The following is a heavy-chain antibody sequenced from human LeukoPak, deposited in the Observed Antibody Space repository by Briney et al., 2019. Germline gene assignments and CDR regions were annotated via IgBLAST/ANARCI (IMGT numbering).Heavy chain of an antibody. CDR3: ARGRSWSFDY. CDR2: IYYSGST. D-gene: IGHD6-13*01. V-gene: IGHV4-30-4*01. J-gene: IGHJ4*02. Sequence: EWIGYIYYSGSTYYNPSLKSRVTISVDTSKNQFSLKLSSVTAADTAVYYCARGRSWSFDYWGQGTLVTVSS.